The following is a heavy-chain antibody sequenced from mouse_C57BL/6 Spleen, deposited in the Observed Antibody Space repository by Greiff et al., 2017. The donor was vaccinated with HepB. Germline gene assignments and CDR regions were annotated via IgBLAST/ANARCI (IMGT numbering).Heavy chain of an antibody. J-gene: IGHJ4*01. Sequence: VKLVESGPELVKPGASVKLSCKASGYTFTSYDINWVKQRPGQGLEWIGWIYPRDGSTKYNEKFKGKATLTVDTSSSTAYMELHSLTSEDSAVYFCARIYYGKGNYAMDYWGQGTSVTVSS. CDR2: IYPRDGST. CDR1: GYTFTSYD. D-gene: IGHD2-1*01. CDR3: ARIYYGKGNYAMDY. V-gene: IGHV1-85*01.